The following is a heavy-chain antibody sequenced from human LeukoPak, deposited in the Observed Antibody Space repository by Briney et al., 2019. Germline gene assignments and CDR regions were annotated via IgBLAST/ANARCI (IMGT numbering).Heavy chain of an antibody. Sequence: ASVKVSCKASGYMFTTSFMHWVRQAPGQGLEWMGVINPSGTSTDYAQKSQGRVTMTRDTSTNTVYMELSSLRSEDTAVYYCASPHGASYYYFDYWGQGTLVTVSS. CDR1: GYMFTTSF. D-gene: IGHD4/OR15-4a*01. CDR3: ASPHGASYYYFDY. J-gene: IGHJ4*02. CDR2: INPSGTST. V-gene: IGHV1-46*01.